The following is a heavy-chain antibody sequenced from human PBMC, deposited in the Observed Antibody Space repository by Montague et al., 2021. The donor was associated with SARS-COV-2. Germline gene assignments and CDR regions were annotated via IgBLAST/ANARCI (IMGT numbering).Heavy chain of an antibody. CDR1: GGSISSGGYY. J-gene: IGHJ2*01. CDR3: ARSSATSITIFGVSNTYWCFDL. Sequence: TLSLTCTVSGGSISSGGYYWSCIRQPPGKGLEWIGYIYYSGSTYYNPSLKSRVTISVATSKNQFSLKLSSVTAAATAVYYCARSSATSITIFGVSNTYWCFDLWGRGTLVTVSS. CDR2: IYYSGST. V-gene: IGHV4-31*03. D-gene: IGHD3-3*01.